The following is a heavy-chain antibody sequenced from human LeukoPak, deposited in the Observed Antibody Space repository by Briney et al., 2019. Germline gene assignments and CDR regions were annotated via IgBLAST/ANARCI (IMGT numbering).Heavy chain of an antibody. V-gene: IGHV1-69*01. CDR1: GGTFSSYA. J-gene: IGHJ5*02. CDR2: IIPIFGTA. D-gene: IGHD3-9*01. Sequence: SVKVSCKASGGTFSSYAISWMRQAPGQGLEWMGGIIPIFGTANYAQKFQGRVTITADESTSTAYMELSSLRSEDTAAYYCARYYDILTGSHNWFDPWGQGTLVTVSS. CDR3: ARYYDILTGSHNWFDP.